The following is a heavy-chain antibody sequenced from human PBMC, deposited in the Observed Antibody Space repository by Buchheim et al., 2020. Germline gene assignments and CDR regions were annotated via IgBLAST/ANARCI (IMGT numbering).Heavy chain of an antibody. V-gene: IGHV3-33*01. J-gene: IGHJ5*02. D-gene: IGHD2-15*01. CDR1: GFTFSSYG. Sequence: QVQLVESGGGVVQPGRSLRLSCAASGFTFSSYGMHWVRQAPGKGLEWVAVIWYDGSNKYYADSVKGRFTISRDNSKNTLYLQMNSLRAEDTAVYYCARGNSGYLMVAATNWFDPWGQGTL. CDR2: IWYDGSNK. CDR3: ARGNSGYLMVAATNWFDP.